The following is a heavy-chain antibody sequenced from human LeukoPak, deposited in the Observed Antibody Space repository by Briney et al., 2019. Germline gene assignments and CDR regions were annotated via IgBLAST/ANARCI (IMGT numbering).Heavy chain of an antibody. Sequence: ASVKVSCKASGYTLTSYDINWVRQATGQGLEWMGWMNPNSGNTGYAQKFQGRVTMTRNTSISTAYMELSSLRSEDTAVYYCARIPGITMVRGVIHLDYWGQGTLVTVSS. CDR3: ARIPGITMVRGVIHLDY. CDR2: MNPNSGNT. V-gene: IGHV1-8*01. CDR1: GYTLTSYD. J-gene: IGHJ4*02. D-gene: IGHD3-10*01.